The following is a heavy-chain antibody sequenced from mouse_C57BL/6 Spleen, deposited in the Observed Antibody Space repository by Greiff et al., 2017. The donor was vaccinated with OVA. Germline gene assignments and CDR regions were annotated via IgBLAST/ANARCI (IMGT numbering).Heavy chain of an antibody. CDR2: ISDGGSYT. CDR3: ASGTAQATFDY. D-gene: IGHD3-2*02. CDR1: GFTFSSYA. V-gene: IGHV5-4*01. Sequence: EVQLQESGGGLVKPGGSLKLSCAASGFTFSSYAMSWVRQTPGKRLEWVATISDGGSYTYYPDNVKGRFTISRDNAKNNLYLQMSHLKSEDTARYYCASGTAQATFDYWGQGTTLTVSS. J-gene: IGHJ2*01.